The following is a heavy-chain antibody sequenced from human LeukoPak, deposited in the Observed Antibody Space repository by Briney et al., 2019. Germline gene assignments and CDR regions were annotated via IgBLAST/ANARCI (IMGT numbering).Heavy chain of an antibody. J-gene: IGHJ4*02. V-gene: IGHV3-33*01. CDR1: GFTFSSYV. D-gene: IGHD4-23*01. CDR2: IWSDGNNK. Sequence: GRSLRLSCAASGFTFSSYVMHWVRQAPGKGLEWVAAIWSDGNNKYYADSVKGRFTMSRDNSKNALFLQLNSLRAEDTAVYYCAREGSNSRTPDFWGQGTLVTVPT. CDR3: AREGSNSRTPDF.